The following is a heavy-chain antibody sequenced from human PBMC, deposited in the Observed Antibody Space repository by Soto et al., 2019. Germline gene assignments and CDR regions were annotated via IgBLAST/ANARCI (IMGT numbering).Heavy chain of an antibody. CDR1: GDIFSGYS. CDR2: IIPIFGTT. D-gene: IGHD5-12*01. Sequence: SVKVSCTTSGDIFSGYSISWVRQAPGQGLEWMGGIIPIFGTTNYAQRFHGRVTITADKSTSTVYMELYSLKSEDTAVYYCARDLGSGYDPGDYWGQGTLVTV. CDR3: ARDLGSGYDPGDY. V-gene: IGHV1-69*06. J-gene: IGHJ4*02.